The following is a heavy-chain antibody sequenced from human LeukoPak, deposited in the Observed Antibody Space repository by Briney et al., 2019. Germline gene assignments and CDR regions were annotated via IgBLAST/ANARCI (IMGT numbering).Heavy chain of an antibody. J-gene: IGHJ4*02. CDR3: ATARNFRFEY. D-gene: IGHD1-7*01. V-gene: IGHV3-74*01. Sequence: GGSLRLSCAASGFSFGNYWMHWVRQAPGKGLMWVSRMNGEGTTIDYADSVKGRFTVSRDYAKNTLFLQMNNLRTEDTALYFCATARNFRFEYWGQGSLVIVSA. CDR2: MNGEGTTI. CDR1: GFSFGNYW.